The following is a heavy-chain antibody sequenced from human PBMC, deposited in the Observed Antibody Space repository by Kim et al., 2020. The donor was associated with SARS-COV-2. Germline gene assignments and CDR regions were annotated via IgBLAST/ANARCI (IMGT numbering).Heavy chain of an antibody. J-gene: IGHJ4*02. CDR3: AKDKYSSSSGVDY. V-gene: IGHV3-9*01. Sequence: YADSVKGRFTNSRDNAKNSLNLQMNSLRVEDTAFYYCAKDKYSSSSGVDYWGQGTLVTVSS. D-gene: IGHD6-6*01.